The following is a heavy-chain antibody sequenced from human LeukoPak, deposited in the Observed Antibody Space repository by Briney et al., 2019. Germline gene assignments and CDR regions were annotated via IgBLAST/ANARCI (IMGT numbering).Heavy chain of an antibody. CDR2: FDPEDGET. D-gene: IGHD1-26*01. J-gene: IGHJ4*02. V-gene: IGHV1-24*01. CDR3: ATPHSGSYRHFDY. CDR1: GYTLTELS. Sequence: ASVKVSCKVSGYTLTELSMHWVRQAPGKGLEWMGGFDPEDGETIYAQKLQGRVTMTEDTSTDTAYMELSSLRSEDTAVYYCATPHSGSYRHFDYWGQGTLVTVSS.